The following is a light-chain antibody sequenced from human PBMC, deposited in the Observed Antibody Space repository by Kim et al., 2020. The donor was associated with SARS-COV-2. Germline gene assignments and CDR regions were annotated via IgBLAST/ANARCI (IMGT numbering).Light chain of an antibody. V-gene: IGLV3-1*01. Sequence: SYELTQPPSVSVAPGQTASITCAGNNLGGKSARWYQQKPGQSPVLVIYQDSNRPSGIPERFSGSSSGNTATLTISGAEAVDEADYYCQAWDSSTVVLVFG. CDR2: QDS. CDR1: NLGGKS. J-gene: IGLJ1*01. CDR3: QAWDSSTVVLV.